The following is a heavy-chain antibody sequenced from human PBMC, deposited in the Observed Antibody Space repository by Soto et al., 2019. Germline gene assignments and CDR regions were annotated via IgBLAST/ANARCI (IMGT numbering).Heavy chain of an antibody. D-gene: IGHD5-12*01. V-gene: IGHV3-30*18. CDR2: ISYDGINK. Sequence: GGSLRLSCAASGFTFSNYGMHWVRQAPGKGLEWVALISYDGINKYYTDSVKGRFTISRDNSKNTLYLQMNSLRAEDTAVFYCAKGGGYDAYFGYWGLGTLVTSPQ. CDR1: GFTFSNYG. J-gene: IGHJ4*02. CDR3: AKGGGYDAYFGY.